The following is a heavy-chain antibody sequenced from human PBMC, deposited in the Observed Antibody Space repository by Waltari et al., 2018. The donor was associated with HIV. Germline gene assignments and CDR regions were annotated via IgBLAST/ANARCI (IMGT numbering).Heavy chain of an antibody. CDR3: SRMNEVAVAGTGFDAFDI. CDR1: GGTFSSYA. J-gene: IGHJ3*02. CDR2: LFLIVGTS. D-gene: IGHD6-19*01. Sequence: QVQLVQSGAEVKKPGSSVKVSCKASGGTFSSYAISWVRQGPGQGLEWLGGLFLIVGTSIYAHNFQGRVTSTADESTITAYMELRSLRSEDTAVYYCSRMNEVAVAGTGFDAFDIWGQGTKVTVSS. V-gene: IGHV1-69*01.